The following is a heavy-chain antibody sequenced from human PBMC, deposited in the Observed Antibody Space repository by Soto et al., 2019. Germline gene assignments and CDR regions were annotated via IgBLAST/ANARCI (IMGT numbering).Heavy chain of an antibody. D-gene: IGHD3-22*01. CDR1: GFIFSSYG. CDR2: IWNDGSKE. Sequence: VQVEESGGGVVQPGRSLRLSCAASGFIFSSYGMHWVRQAPGKGLEWVALIWNDGSKEYYADSVKGRFTISRDNHKNTVSLQMSSLRAEDTAVYYCARTSYYDKTGVFDYWGQGTLVTVSS. V-gene: IGHV3-33*01. CDR3: ARTSYYDKTGVFDY. J-gene: IGHJ4*02.